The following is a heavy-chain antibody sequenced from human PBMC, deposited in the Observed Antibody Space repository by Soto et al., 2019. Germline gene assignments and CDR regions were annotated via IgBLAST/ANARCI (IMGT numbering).Heavy chain of an antibody. J-gene: IGHJ5*02. D-gene: IGHD3-10*01. CDR3: AXEATMVRGVIIKNWFDP. V-gene: IGHV1-69*13. Sequence: GASVKVSCKASGGTFSSYAISWVRQAPGQGLEWMGGIIPIFGTANYAQKFQGRVTITADESTSTAYMELSSLRSEDTAVYYCAXEATMVRGVIIKNWFDPWGQGTLVTVSS. CDR2: IIPIFGTA. CDR1: GGTFSSYA.